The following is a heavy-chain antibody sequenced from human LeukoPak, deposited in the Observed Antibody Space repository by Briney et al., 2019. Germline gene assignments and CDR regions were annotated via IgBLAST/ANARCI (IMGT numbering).Heavy chain of an antibody. CDR3: ARDLTGAVFDF. CDR1: GFTFSNYW. D-gene: IGHD1-26*01. V-gene: IGHV3-74*01. J-gene: IGHJ4*02. Sequence: GGSLRLSCAASGFTFSNYWMHWVRQAPGTGLVCVSRITIDGSTTSYADSVRGRFTISRDKAKHTVYLQMNSLRAADPAVYYCARDLTGAVFDFWGQGTLVTVSS. CDR2: ITIDGSTT.